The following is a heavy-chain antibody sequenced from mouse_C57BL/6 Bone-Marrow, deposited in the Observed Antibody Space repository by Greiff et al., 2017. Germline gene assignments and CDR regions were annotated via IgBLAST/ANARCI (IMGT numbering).Heavy chain of an antibody. V-gene: IGHV10-1*01. CDR1: GFSFNTYA. Sequence: EVKVEASGGGLVQPKGSLKLSCAASGFSFNTYAMNWVRQAPGKGLEWVARIRSKSNNYATYYADSVKDRFTISRDDSESMLYLQMNNLKTEDTAMYYCVSYFYAMDYWGQGTSVTVSS. J-gene: IGHJ4*01. D-gene: IGHD2-1*01. CDR2: IRSKSNNYAT. CDR3: VSYFYAMDY.